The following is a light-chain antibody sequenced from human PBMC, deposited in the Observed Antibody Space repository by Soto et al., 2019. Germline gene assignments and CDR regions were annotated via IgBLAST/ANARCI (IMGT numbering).Light chain of an antibody. Sequence: QSALTQPHSVSGSPGQSVTISCSGTSSAVGHYNFVSWYQHHPGKAPKLLIYDVTTRPSGVPDRFSGSKSGNTASLTISGLQAEDEADFYCCSYAGSYTWVFGGGTQLTVL. CDR2: DVT. J-gene: IGLJ3*02. CDR1: SSAVGHYNF. CDR3: CSYAGSYTWV. V-gene: IGLV2-11*01.